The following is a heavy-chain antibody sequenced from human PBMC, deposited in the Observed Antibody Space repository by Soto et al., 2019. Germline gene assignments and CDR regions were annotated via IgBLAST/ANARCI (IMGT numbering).Heavy chain of an antibody. CDR1: GFTFSDAW. D-gene: IGHD3-16*01. J-gene: IGHJ4*02. V-gene: IGHV3-15*01. CDR2: IKKKTDGGTT. Sequence: GGSLRLSCAASGFTFSDAWMSWVRQAPGKGLEWVGLIKKKTDGGTTDYAAPVKGRFTISRDDSKNTVYLQMSSLRAEDTAVYYCARGARDFDYWGQGTLVTVSS. CDR3: ARGARDFDY.